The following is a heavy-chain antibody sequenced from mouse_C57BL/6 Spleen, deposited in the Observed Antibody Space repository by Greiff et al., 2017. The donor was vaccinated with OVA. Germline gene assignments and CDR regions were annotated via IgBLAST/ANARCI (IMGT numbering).Heavy chain of an antibody. CDR2: IDPETGGT. CDR1: GYTFTDYE. D-gene: IGHD2-2*01. J-gene: IGHJ3*01. V-gene: IGHV1-15*01. Sequence: VQLQQSGAELVRPGASVTLSCKASGYTFTDYEMHWVKQTPVHGLEWIGAIDPETGGTAYNQKFKGKAILTADKSSSTAYMELRSLTSEDSAVYYCTFCGYGGWFAYWGQGTLVTVSA. CDR3: TFCGYGGWFAY.